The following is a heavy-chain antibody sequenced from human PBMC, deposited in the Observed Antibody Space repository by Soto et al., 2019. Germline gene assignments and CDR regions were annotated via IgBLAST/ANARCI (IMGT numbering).Heavy chain of an antibody. V-gene: IGHV1-69*04. CDR2: IIPILGIA. CDR3: ARDLGGIYFDY. D-gene: IGHD3-16*01. CDR1: GGTFSSYT. Sequence: SVKVSCKASGGTFSSYTISWVRQAPGQGLEWMGRIIPILGIANYAQKFQGRVTITADKSTSTAYMELSSLRSEATAVYYCARDLGGIYFDYWGQGTLVTVSS. J-gene: IGHJ4*02.